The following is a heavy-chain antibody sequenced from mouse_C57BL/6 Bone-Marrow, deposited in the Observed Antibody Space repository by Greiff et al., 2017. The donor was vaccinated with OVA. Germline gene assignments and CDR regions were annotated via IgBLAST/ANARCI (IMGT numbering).Heavy chain of an antibody. CDR3: ARGQITTVVATDFDY. J-gene: IGHJ2*01. CDR1: GYTFTSYW. V-gene: IGHV1-59*01. Sequence: VQLQQPGAELVRPGTSVKLSCKASGYTFTSYWMHWVKQRPGQGLEWIGVIDPSDSYTNYNQKFKGKATLTVDTSSSTAYMQLSSLTSEDSAVYYCARGQITTVVATDFDYWGQGTTLTVSS. D-gene: IGHD1-1*01. CDR2: IDPSDSYT.